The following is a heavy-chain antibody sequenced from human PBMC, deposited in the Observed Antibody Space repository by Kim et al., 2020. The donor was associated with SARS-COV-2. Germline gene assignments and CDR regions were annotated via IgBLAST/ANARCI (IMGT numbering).Heavy chain of an antibody. J-gene: IGHJ4*02. CDR1: GFHLRNYV. CDR2: ITGGGDST. V-gene: IGHV3-23*01. D-gene: IGHD1-26*01. CDR3: AQELRGPTILRYFDY. Sequence: GGSLRLSCAASGFHLRNYVMSWVRQAPGKGLEWVSTITGGGDSTYYADSVKGRFTISRDNSKSMMYQQMSGLRAEDMAVYYCAQELRGPTILRYFDYRGQGALVTVSS.